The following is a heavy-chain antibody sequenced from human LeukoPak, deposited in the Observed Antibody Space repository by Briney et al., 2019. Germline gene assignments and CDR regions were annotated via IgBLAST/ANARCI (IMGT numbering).Heavy chain of an antibody. CDR3: ARVKVNDFWSGYYTYDAFDI. D-gene: IGHD3-3*01. J-gene: IGHJ3*02. CDR1: GYTFTGYY. Sequence: ASVKVSCKASGYTFTGYYMHWVRQAPGQRLERMGWINPNSGGTSYAQKFPVRVTMTRDTSIRTAYMELSRLRSDDTAVYYCARVKVNDFWSGYYTYDAFDIWGQGTMVTVSS. V-gene: IGHV1-2*02. CDR2: INPNSGGT.